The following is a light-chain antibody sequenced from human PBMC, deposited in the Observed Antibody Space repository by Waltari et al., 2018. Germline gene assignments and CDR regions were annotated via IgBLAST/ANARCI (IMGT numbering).Light chain of an antibody. CDR2: GVS. CDR3: MQGIHPLT. Sequence: IVLTQTPLSLSVTPGQPDSISCTSSQSLRHSDGKTYVYWYLQKPGQSPQLLMYGVSSAICGVPGRCSGSGAGTDFTLKISRVEAEDVGVYYCMQGIHPLTFGPGTKVDIK. CDR1: QSLRHSDGKTY. V-gene: IGKV2-29*02. J-gene: IGKJ3*01.